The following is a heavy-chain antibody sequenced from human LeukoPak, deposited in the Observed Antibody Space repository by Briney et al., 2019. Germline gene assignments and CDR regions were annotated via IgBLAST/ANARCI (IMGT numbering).Heavy chain of an antibody. CDR1: GGSISSSSYY. Sequence: SETLSLTCTVSGGSISSSSYYWGWIRQPPGKGLEWIGSIYYSGSTYYNPSLKSRVTISVDTSKNQFSLKLSPVTAADTAVYYCASYVVGGLGWFDPWGQGTLVTVSS. CDR2: IYYSGST. D-gene: IGHD3-10*01. CDR3: ASYVVGGLGWFDP. V-gene: IGHV4-39*07. J-gene: IGHJ5*02.